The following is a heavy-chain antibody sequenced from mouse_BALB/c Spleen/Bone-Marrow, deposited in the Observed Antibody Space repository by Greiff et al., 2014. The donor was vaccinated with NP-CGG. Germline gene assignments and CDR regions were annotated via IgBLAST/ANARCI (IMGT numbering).Heavy chain of an antibody. Sequence: QVQLQQSWAELAKPGASVKMSCKASGYTFTSYWMHWVKQRPGQGLEWIGYINPSTGYTDYNQKFKDKATLTADKSSSTAYMQLSSLTSEDSAVYYCARRLNWDWFAYWGQGTLVTVSA. CDR2: INPSTGYT. CDR1: GYTFTSYW. V-gene: IGHV1-7*01. D-gene: IGHD4-1*01. J-gene: IGHJ3*01. CDR3: ARRLNWDWFAY.